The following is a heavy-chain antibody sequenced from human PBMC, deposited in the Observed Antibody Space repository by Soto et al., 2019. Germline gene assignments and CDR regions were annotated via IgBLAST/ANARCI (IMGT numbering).Heavy chain of an antibody. D-gene: IGHD3-9*01. CDR2: IYYSGST. Sequence: SETLSLTCTVSGGSISSSSYYRGWIRQPPGKGLEWIGSIYYSGSTYYNPSLKSRVTISVDTSKNQFSLKLSSVTAADTAVYYCARRRRHYDILTGYYIGWFDPWGQGTLVTVSS. CDR3: ARRRRHYDILTGYYIGWFDP. CDR1: GGSISSSSYY. J-gene: IGHJ5*02. V-gene: IGHV4-39*01.